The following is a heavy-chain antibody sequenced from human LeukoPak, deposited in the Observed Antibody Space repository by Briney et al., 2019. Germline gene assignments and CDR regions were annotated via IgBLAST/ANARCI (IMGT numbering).Heavy chain of an antibody. CDR1: GYTFTGYY. Sequence: GASVKVSCKTSGYTFTGYYIHWVRQAPGQGLEWIGWINPNSGGTNYAQKFQGRVTMTRDTSISTACMELSRLRSDDTAVYYCARDSCSGGSCYSGQYYFDYWGQGTLVTVSS. J-gene: IGHJ4*02. CDR3: ARDSCSGGSCYSGQYYFDY. CDR2: INPNSGGT. V-gene: IGHV1-2*02. D-gene: IGHD2-15*01.